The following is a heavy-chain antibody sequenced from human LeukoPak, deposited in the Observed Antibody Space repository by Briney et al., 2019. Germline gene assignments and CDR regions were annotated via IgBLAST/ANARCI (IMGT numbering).Heavy chain of an antibody. J-gene: IGHJ4*02. V-gene: IGHV4-59*01. CDR1: GGSISTYY. D-gene: IGHD3/OR15-3a*01. Sequence: SETLSLTCTVSGGSISTYYWSWIRQPPGKGLEWIGYIYYSGSTNYNASLKSRVTLSVDTSKNLFSLKLSSVTAADTAVYYCARSHSVWTSFDYWGQGTLVTVSS. CDR3: ARSHSVWTSFDY. CDR2: IYYSGST.